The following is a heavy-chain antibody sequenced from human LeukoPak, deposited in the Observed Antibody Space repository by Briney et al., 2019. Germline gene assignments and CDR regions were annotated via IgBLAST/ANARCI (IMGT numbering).Heavy chain of an antibody. CDR2: SSGNNDNP. J-gene: IGHJ4*02. CDR3: ARDGTSTDDY. CDR1: GYTFSNFG. Sequence: ASVNVSCTASGYTFSNFGISWVRQAPGQGLEWMGWSSGNNDNPNYGQKFQGRFTVTTDSSTNTAYMELRNLRSDDTAVYYCARDGTSTDDYWGQGTLVTVSS. V-gene: IGHV1-18*01. D-gene: IGHD2-2*01.